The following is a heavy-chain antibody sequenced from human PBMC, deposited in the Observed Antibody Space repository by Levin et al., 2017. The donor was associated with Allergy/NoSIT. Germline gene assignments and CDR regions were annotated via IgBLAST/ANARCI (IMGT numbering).Heavy chain of an antibody. V-gene: IGHV2-26*01. Sequence: SGPTLVKPTETLTLTCTVSGFSLTNAKMGVGWIRQPPGKALEWLTHIFWNDEKSYSTSLKSRLTISKDTSKSQVVLTMTNMDPVDTATYYCARITHGPYGDCFDYWGQGTLVTVSS. CDR2: IFWNDEK. CDR1: GFSLTNAKMG. D-gene: IGHD4-17*01. CDR3: ARITHGPYGDCFDY. J-gene: IGHJ4*02.